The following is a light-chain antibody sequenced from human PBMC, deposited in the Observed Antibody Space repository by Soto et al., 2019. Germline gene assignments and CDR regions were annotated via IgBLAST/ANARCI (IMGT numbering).Light chain of an antibody. V-gene: IGKV3D-20*01. CDR1: QIVSSSY. J-gene: IGKJ1*01. CDR3: QQYGNSPPQT. CDR2: DAS. Sequence: EIVLTQSPATLSLSPGERATLSCGASQIVSSSYLAWYQQKPGLAPRLLIYDASNRATGIPDRFSGSGSGTDFTLTISRLEPEDFAVYYCQQYGNSPPQTFGQGTKVEIK.